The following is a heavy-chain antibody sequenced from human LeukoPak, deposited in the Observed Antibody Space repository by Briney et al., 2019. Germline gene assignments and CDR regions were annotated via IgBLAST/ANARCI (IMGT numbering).Heavy chain of an antibody. J-gene: IGHJ4*01. CDR2: ISTYNGYT. CDR1: GYTFSNYA. Sequence: GASVKVSCKTSGYTFSNYAISWVRQAPGQGLEWMGWISTYNGYTNYAQKLQGRVTVTTDTSTSTAYMELGSLRSDDTAVYYCARSGHRRYYYSSGPDYWGQGTLVTVSS. V-gene: IGHV1-18*01. CDR3: ARSGHRRYYYSSGPDY. D-gene: IGHD3-10*01.